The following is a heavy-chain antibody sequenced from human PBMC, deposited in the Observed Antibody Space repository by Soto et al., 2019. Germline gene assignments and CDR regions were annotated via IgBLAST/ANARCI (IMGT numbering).Heavy chain of an antibody. Sequence: EVQLVESGGGLVQPGGSLRLSCAASGFTFSSYSMNWVRQAPGKGLEWVSYISSSSSTIYYADSVKGRFTISRDNAKNSLYLQMNSLRDEDTAVYYGARLLYDFWSGYYRRGPLDVWGQGTTVTVSS. CDR1: GFTFSSYS. J-gene: IGHJ6*02. D-gene: IGHD3-3*01. CDR2: ISSSSSTI. CDR3: ARLLYDFWSGYYRRGPLDV. V-gene: IGHV3-48*02.